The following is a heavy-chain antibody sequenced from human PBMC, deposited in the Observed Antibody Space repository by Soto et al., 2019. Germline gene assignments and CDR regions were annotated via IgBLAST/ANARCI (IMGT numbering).Heavy chain of an antibody. CDR1: GYTFTTFH. D-gene: IGHD3-9*01. V-gene: IGHV1-8*01. CDR3: ARGIDAGFDY. Sequence: QVQLVQSGAEVKKPGASVKVSCKTCGYTFTTFHINWVRQATGQGLEWMGWMDPNTGDTGYAQNFQGRVTMTSNTSTSTAYMELSSLRSEDTALYFCARGIDAGFDYWGQGTLVTVSS. J-gene: IGHJ4*02. CDR2: MDPNTGDT.